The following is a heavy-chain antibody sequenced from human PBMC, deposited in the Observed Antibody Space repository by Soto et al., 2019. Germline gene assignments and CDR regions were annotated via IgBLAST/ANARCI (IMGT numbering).Heavy chain of an antibody. D-gene: IGHD3-10*01. CDR1: GFTFSSYW. Sequence: GGSLRLSCAASGFTFSSYWMHWVRQAPGKGLVWVSRINSDGSSTSYADSVKGRFTISRDNAKNTLYLQMNSLRAEDTAVYYCARETAESSFPEPYYFDYWGQGTLVTVSS. CDR2: INSDGSST. CDR3: ARETAESSFPEPYYFDY. V-gene: IGHV3-74*01. J-gene: IGHJ4*02.